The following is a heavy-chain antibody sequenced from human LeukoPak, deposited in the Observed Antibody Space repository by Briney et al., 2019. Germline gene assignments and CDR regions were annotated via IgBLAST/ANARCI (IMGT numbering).Heavy chain of an antibody. CDR3: ARDETYYDFWSGYYPGTSRYYFDY. CDR1: GYTFTGYH. J-gene: IGHJ4*02. CDR2: INPNSGGT. Sequence: ASVKVSCKASGYTFTGYHMHWVRQAPGQGLEWMGWINPNSGGTNYAQKFQGRVTMTRDTSISTAYMELSRLRSDDTAVYYCARDETYYDFWSGYYPGTSRYYFDYWGQGTLVTVSS. D-gene: IGHD3-3*01. V-gene: IGHV1-2*02.